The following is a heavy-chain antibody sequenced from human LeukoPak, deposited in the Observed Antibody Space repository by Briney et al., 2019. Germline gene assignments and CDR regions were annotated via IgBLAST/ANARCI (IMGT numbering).Heavy chain of an antibody. J-gene: IGHJ4*02. CDR2: ISGSGDST. D-gene: IGHD3-10*01. CDR1: GFTFSNYA. V-gene: IGHV3-23*01. Sequence: HPGGSLRLSCAASGFTFSNYAMRWVRQAPGKGLEWVSGISGSGDSTYYADSVKGRFTISRDNSKNTLYLQMNSLRADDTAVYFCARDGAARGSGSFGDWGQGTLVSVSS. CDR3: ARDGAARGSGSFGD.